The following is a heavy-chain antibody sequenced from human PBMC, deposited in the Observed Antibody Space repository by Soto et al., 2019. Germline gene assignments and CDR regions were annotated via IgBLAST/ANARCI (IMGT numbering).Heavy chain of an antibody. Sequence: FLTLYCEARGFSYSSFAKTWVRQAPGKGLEWVSGISGSGGSTYYADSVKGRFTISRDKSKNTLYLQMNSLRVEDTAVYYCAKTQGSSDTSSYYYYYGMDVWGQGTTVTVS. V-gene: IGHV3-23*01. CDR2: ISGSGGST. CDR3: AKTQGSSDTSSYYYYYGMDV. CDR1: GFSYSSFA. D-gene: IGHD6-13*01. J-gene: IGHJ6*02.